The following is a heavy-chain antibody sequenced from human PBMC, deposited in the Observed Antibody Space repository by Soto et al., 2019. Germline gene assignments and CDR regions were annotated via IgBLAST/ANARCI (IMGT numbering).Heavy chain of an antibody. Sequence: ASVKVSCKASGYTFTSYGISWLRQAPGQGLEWMGWISGYNGNTNYAQELQGRVTMTTDTSTSTAYMELRSLRSDDTAVYFCARDRMELRGSVWFDHWGQGTLVTVSS. J-gene: IGHJ5*02. CDR3: ARDRMELRGSVWFDH. CDR2: ISGYNGNT. D-gene: IGHD1-7*01. V-gene: IGHV1-18*04. CDR1: GYTFTSYG.